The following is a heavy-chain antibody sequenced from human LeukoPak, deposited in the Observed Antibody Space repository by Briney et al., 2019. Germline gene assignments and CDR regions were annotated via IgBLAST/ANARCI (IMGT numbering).Heavy chain of an antibody. CDR1: GYTFTGCY. V-gene: IGHV1-2*02. D-gene: IGHD6-19*01. J-gene: IGHJ6*03. CDR2: INPNSGGT. CDR3: ARDPGPCSSGLYLGDYYYDMDV. Sequence: ASSEKVPCKASGYTFTGCYMHWVRQPPGQGLEWMGWINPNSGGTNYAQKFQGRVNMTRDTSISTAYMELSRLRPGDTAVDYCARDPGPCSSGLYLGDYYYDMDVWGKGTTVTVSS.